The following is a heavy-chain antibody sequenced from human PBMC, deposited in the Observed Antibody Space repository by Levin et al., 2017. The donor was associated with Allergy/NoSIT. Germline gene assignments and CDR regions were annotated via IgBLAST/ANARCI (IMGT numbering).Heavy chain of an antibody. CDR2: ISGSSGYI. V-gene: IGHV3-21*01. Sequence: GESLKISCAASGFTISTYYMNWVRQAPGKGLEWVSSISGSSGYIYYADSVKGRFTISRDNAKNSLYLQMNSLRDEDTGVYYCARGDDYGDYVVDYWGQGTLVTVSS. D-gene: IGHD4-17*01. J-gene: IGHJ4*02. CDR3: ARGDDYGDYVVDY. CDR1: GFTISTYY.